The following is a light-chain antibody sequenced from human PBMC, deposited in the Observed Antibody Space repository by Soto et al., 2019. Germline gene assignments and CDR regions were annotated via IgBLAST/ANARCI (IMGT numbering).Light chain of an antibody. CDR2: AAS. J-gene: IGKJ1*01. CDR3: QQYGSSPPT. CDR1: QSVSSSY. Sequence: EIVLTQSPGTLSSSPGERTTLSCRASQSVSSSYLVWYQQKPGQAPRLLIYAASSRATGIPDRFSGSGSGTDFTLTISRLETEDVAVYYCQQYGSSPPTFGQGTKVEIK. V-gene: IGKV3-20*01.